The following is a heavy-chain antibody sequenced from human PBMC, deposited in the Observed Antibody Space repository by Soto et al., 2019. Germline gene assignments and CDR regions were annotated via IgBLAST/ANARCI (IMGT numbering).Heavy chain of an antibody. J-gene: IGHJ3*02. CDR1: GYTFTDYY. CDR2: IDPNSGDT. D-gene: IGHD1-1*01. V-gene: IGHV1-2*02. Sequence: QVHLVQSGAEVKKPGASVKVSCKASGYTFTDYYLNWVRQAPGQGLVWMGWIDPNSGDTNYAQVFQGRVTMTRDTSTSTVDMEVSSLRSDDTAMFYCARIGRTSAFDMWGQGTLVTVSS. CDR3: ARIGRTSAFDM.